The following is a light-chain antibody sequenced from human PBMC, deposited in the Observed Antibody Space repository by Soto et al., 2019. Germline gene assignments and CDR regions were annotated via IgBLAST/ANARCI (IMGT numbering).Light chain of an antibody. J-gene: IGKJ1*01. V-gene: IGKV3-15*01. CDR3: QQYNNFWT. CDR2: GAS. Sequence: EIVMTQSPATLSVSPGERATLSCRASQSVSSDLAWYHQKPGQAPRLLIYGASTRATGIPARFSGSGSGTEFTLTINSLQSEDFAVYYCQQYNNFWTFGQGTKVDIK. CDR1: QSVSSD.